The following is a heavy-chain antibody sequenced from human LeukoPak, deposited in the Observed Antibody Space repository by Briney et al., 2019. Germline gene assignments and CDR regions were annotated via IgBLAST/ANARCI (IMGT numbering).Heavy chain of an antibody. CDR1: GFTFSSYA. Sequence: GGSLRLSCAASGFTFSSYAMSWVRQAPGQGLEWMGRIIPIFGIANYAQKFQGRVTITADKSTSTAYMELSSLRSEDTAVYYCARGGNSKVFDYWGQGTLVTVSS. CDR3: ARGGNSKVFDY. D-gene: IGHD4-23*01. V-gene: IGHV1-69*04. CDR2: IIPIFGIA. J-gene: IGHJ4*02.